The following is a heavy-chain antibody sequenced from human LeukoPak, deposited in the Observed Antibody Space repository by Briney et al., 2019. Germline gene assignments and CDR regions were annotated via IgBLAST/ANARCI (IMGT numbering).Heavy chain of an antibody. J-gene: IGHJ4*02. V-gene: IGHV3-53*01. CDR2: IYSGGST. Sequence: GGSLRLSCAASGFTVSSNYMSWVRQAPGKGLEWVSVIYSGGSTYYADSVKGRFTISRDNSKNTLYLQMNSLRAEDTAVYYCARGRRYYDSSGPLYWGQGTLVTVSS. CDR3: ARGRRYYDSSGPLY. CDR1: GFTVSSNY. D-gene: IGHD3-22*01.